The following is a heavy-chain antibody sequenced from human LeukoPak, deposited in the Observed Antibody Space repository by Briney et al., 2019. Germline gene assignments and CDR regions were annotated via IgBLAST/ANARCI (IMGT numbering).Heavy chain of an antibody. CDR2: IDWDDDK. CDR3: ARVAVVVVAATQDYYYGMDV. CDR1: GFSLSTSGMC. V-gene: IGHV2-70*11. Sequence: RESGPTLVNPTQTLTLTCTFSGFSLSTSGMCVSWIRQPPGKALEWLARIDWDDDKYYSTSLKTRLTISKDTSKNQVVLTMTNMDPVDTATYYWARVAVVVVAATQDYYYGMDVWGQGTTVTVSS. D-gene: IGHD2-15*01. J-gene: IGHJ6*02.